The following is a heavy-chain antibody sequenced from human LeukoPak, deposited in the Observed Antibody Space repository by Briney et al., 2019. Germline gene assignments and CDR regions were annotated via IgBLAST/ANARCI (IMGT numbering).Heavy chain of an antibody. V-gene: IGHV3-23*01. CDR2: VSGSGDNT. CDR1: GFTFSRHA. Sequence: GGSLRLSCAASGFTFSRHAMSWFRQAPGKGLECVSAVSGSGDNTYYADSVKGRFTISRDNSKNTLYLHMSSLRAEDTAVYYCACTAYYYYYLDVWGKGTTVTVSS. CDR3: ACTAYYYYYLDV. J-gene: IGHJ6*03. D-gene: IGHD5-18*01.